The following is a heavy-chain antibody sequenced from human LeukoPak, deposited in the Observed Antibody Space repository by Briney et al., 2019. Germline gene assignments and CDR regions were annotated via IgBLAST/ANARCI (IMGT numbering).Heavy chain of an antibody. Sequence: ASVKVSCKASGYTFTGHYMHWVRQAPGQGLEWMGWINPNSGGTKYAQKFQGRVTLTRDTSISTAYMELSRLRSDDTAVYYCARELNYDSSGYYFDYWGQGTLVTVSS. V-gene: IGHV1-2*02. CDR2: INPNSGGT. CDR3: ARELNYDSSGYYFDY. D-gene: IGHD3-22*01. J-gene: IGHJ4*02. CDR1: GYTFTGHY.